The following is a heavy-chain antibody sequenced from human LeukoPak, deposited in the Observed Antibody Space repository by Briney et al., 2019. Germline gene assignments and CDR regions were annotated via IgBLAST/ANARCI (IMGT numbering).Heavy chain of an antibody. J-gene: IGHJ5*02. CDR3: ARESTVTTRTYNWFDP. CDR1: GFTFSNYA. V-gene: IGHV3-30*04. D-gene: IGHD4-17*01. Sequence: GMSLRLPCTASGFTFSNYAMHWVRQAPGKGPEWVAVISYDGSNENYADSVKGRFTISRDNSKNTLSLQMNSLTPEDTAVYYCARESTVTTRTYNWFDPWGQGTLVTVSS. CDR2: ISYDGSNE.